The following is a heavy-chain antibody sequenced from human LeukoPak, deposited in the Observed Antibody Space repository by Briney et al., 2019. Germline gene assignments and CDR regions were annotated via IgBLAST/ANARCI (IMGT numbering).Heavy chain of an antibody. V-gene: IGHV1-18*01. J-gene: IGHJ4*02. D-gene: IGHD3-3*01. CDR3: AGNMEWLFPPTPDY. Sequence: ASVKVSCKASGYTFTSYGISWVRQAPGQGLEWMGWISAYNGNTNYAQKLQGRVTMTTDTSTSTAYMELRSLRSDDTAVYYCAGNMEWLFPPTPDYWGQGTLVTVSS. CDR2: ISAYNGNT. CDR1: GYTFTSYG.